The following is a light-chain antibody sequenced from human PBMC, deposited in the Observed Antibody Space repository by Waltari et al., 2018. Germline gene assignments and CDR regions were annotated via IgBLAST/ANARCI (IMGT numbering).Light chain of an antibody. CDR2: EAS. CDR3: HQYNKWPPA. CDR1: QSVTSS. V-gene: IGKV3-15*01. Sequence: EIVMTQSPATLSVSPGERATLSCRASQSVTSSLAWYQQKPGQAPRLLIYEASPRAYGIPARFSGSGSGTEFTLTISSLQSEDFAVYYCHQYNKWPPAFGQGTKVEIK. J-gene: IGKJ1*01.